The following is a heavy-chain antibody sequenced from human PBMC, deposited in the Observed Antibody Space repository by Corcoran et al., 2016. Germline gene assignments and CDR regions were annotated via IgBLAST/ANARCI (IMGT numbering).Heavy chain of an antibody. CDR1: GFTFDDYA. CDR2: ISWNSGSI. V-gene: IGHV3-9*01. CDR3: AKDGGAGIGSYYGYGMDV. D-gene: IGHD1-26*01. Sequence: EVQLVESGGGLVQPGRSLRLSCAASGFTFDDYAMHWVRQAPGKGLEWVSGISWNSGSIGYADSVKGRFTISRDNAKNSLYLQMNSLRAEDTALYYCAKDGGAGIGSYYGYGMDVWGQGTTVTVSS. J-gene: IGHJ6*02.